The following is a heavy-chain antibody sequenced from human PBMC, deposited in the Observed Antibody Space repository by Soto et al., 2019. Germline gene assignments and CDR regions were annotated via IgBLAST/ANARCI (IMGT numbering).Heavy chain of an antibody. CDR2: ISYDGSNK. CDR1: GFTFSSYG. J-gene: IGHJ4*02. Sequence: QVQLVESGGGVVQPGRSLRLSCAASGFTFSSYGMHWVRQAPGKGLEWVAVISYDGSNKYYADSVKGRFTISRDNSKNTLYLQMNSLRAEDTAVYYCARDRHGLDYWGQGTLVTVSS. V-gene: IGHV3-30*03. CDR3: ARDRHGLDY.